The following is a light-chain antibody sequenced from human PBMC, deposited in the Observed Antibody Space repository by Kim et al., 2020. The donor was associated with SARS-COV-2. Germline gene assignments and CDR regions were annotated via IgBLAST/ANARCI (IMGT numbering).Light chain of an antibody. CDR3: QQYNNWPWA. CDR2: AAS. V-gene: IGKV3-15*01. J-gene: IGKJ1*01. CDR1: QSVSSN. Sequence: EIVMTQSPATLSVSPGERATLSCRASQSVSSNLAWYQQKPAQAPRLLIYAASTRATAIPARFSGSGSGTGFTLTISSLQSEDFAVYYCQQYNNWPWAFGQGTKVDIK.